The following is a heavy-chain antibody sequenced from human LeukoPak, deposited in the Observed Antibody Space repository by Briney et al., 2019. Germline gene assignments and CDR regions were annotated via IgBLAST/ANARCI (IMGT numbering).Heavy chain of an antibody. V-gene: IGHV1-69*01. CDR3: ASGPYYYGSGSYYNPNSAFDY. CDR2: IIPIFGTA. J-gene: IGHJ4*02. Sequence: GSSVKVSCKASGGTFSSYAISWVRQAPGQGLEWMGGIIPIFGTANYAQKFQGRVTITADESTSTAYMELSSLRSEDTAVYYCASGPYYYGSGSYYNPNSAFDYWGQGTLVTVSS. D-gene: IGHD3-10*01. CDR1: GGTFSSYA.